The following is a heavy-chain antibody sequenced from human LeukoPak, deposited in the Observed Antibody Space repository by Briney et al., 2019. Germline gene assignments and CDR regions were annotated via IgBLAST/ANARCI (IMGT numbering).Heavy chain of an antibody. D-gene: IGHD3-22*01. CDR2: IIPIFGTA. CDR3: ASARGGYYDSSGYLDY. Sequence: ASVKVSCKASGYTFTSYAISWVRQAPGQGLEWMGGIIPIFGTANYAQKFQGRVTITTDESTSTAYMELSSLRSEDTAVYYCASARGGYYDSSGYLDYWGQRTLVTVSS. V-gene: IGHV1-69*05. J-gene: IGHJ4*02. CDR1: GYTFTSYA.